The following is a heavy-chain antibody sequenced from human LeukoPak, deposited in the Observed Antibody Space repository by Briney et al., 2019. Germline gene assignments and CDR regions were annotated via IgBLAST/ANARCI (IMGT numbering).Heavy chain of an antibody. J-gene: IGHJ6*03. CDR3: ARRAPRFGRYMDV. CDR1: GGSFSGYY. Sequence: PSETLSLTCAVYGGSFSGYYWSWIRQPPGKGLEWIGEINHSGSTNYNPSLESRVTISVDTSKNQFSLKLSSVTAADTAVYYCARRAPRFGRYMDVWGKGTTVTVSS. V-gene: IGHV4-34*01. D-gene: IGHD3-10*02. CDR2: INHSGST.